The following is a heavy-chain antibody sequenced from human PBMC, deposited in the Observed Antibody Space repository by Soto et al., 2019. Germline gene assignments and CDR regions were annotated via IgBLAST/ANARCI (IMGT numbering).Heavy chain of an antibody. V-gene: IGHV3-48*02. Sequence: GGSLRLSCAVSGLTFSTYNFNWVRQAPGKGLEWISFINPGTTTRHYADSVKGRFTISRDNAKNSLYLQMNSLTDADTAVYYCVRAWGVSSYGYFYWGQGTLVTVSS. CDR2: INPGTTTR. CDR3: VRAWGVSSYGYFY. J-gene: IGHJ4*02. CDR1: GLTFSTYN. D-gene: IGHD5-18*01.